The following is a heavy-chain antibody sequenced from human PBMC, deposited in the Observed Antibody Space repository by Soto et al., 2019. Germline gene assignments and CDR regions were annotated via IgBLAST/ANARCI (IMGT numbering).Heavy chain of an antibody. Sequence: GGSLRLSCAASGFTFSSYAMSWVRQAPGKGLEWVSAISGSGGSTYYADSVKGRFTISRDNSKNTLYLQMNSLRAEDTAVYYCAKDTIHVAAADYNWFDPWGQGTLVTVSS. V-gene: IGHV3-23*01. D-gene: IGHD6-13*01. CDR3: AKDTIHVAAADYNWFDP. CDR2: ISGSGGST. CDR1: GFTFSSYA. J-gene: IGHJ5*02.